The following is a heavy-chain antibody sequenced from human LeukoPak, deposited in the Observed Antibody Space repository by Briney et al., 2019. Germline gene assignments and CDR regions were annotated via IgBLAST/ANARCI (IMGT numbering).Heavy chain of an antibody. CDR3: AREVVLSTSAWFEY. Sequence: GSLRLSCAASGFTFSSYAMSWVRQAPGKGLEWVANIKEDGTEKYYQDSVKGRFTISRDNAKNSLYLQMNSLRAEDTAVYYCAREVVLSTSAWFEYWGQGTLVTVSS. J-gene: IGHJ4*02. CDR1: GFTFSSYA. V-gene: IGHV3-7*01. CDR2: IKEDGTEK. D-gene: IGHD3-22*01.